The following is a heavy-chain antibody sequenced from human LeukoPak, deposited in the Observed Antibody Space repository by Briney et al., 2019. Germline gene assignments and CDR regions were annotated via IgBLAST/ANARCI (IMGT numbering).Heavy chain of an antibody. CDR3: ARAVPTKLRFLEWFPTFPFDY. V-gene: IGHV4-34*01. J-gene: IGHJ4*02. D-gene: IGHD3-3*01. CDR2: IYYSGST. Sequence: SETLSLTCAVYGGSFSGYYWGWIRQPPGKGLEWIGSIYYSGSTYYNPSLKSRVTISVDTSKNQFSLKLSSVTAADTAVYYCARAVPTKLRFLEWFPTFPFDYWGQGTLVTVSS. CDR1: GGSFSGYY.